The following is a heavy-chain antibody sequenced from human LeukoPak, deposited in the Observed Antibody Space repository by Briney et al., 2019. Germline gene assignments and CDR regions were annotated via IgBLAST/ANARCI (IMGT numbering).Heavy chain of an antibody. V-gene: IGHV1-2*02. J-gene: IGHJ5*02. CDR1: GYTFTGYY. CDR2: INPNSGGT. CDR3: AFPGREDSFWSGSYNWFDP. D-gene: IGHD3-3*01. Sequence: ASVKVSCKASGYTFTGYYMHWVRQAPGQGLEWMGWINPNSGGTNYTRKFQGRVTMTRDTSISTAYMELSRLRSDDTAVYYCAFPGREDSFWSGSYNWFDPWGQGTLVTVSS.